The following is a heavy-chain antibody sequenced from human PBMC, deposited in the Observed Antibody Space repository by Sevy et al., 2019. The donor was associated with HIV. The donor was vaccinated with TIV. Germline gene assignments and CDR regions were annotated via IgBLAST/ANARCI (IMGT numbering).Heavy chain of an antibody. CDR1: GGSISSSRYY. V-gene: IGHV4-39*01. CDR3: ARPLQEMATTPFDL. J-gene: IGHJ4*02. Sequence: SETLSLTCTVSGGSISSSRYYWGWIRQPPVKGLEWIGTISYRGSTYYNASLKSRVTITADTSKNQFSLRLSSVTAADTAVYYCARPLQEMATTPFDLWGQGTLVTVSS. CDR2: ISYRGST. D-gene: IGHD5-12*01.